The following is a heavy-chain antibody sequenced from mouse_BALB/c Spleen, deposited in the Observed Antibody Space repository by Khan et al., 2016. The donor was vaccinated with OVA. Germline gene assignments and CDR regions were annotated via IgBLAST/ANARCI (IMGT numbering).Heavy chain of an antibody. CDR1: GFSFTTYY. CDR3: ARGGLGLRAYAMDY. V-gene: IGHV1S135*01. J-gene: IGHJ4*01. CDR2: IDPFNGGT. D-gene: IGHD3-1*01. Sequence: EVQLQQSGPELMKPGTSVKISCKASGFSFTTYYIHWVKQSHGRSLEWIGYIDPFNGGTSYNQRFKGKATLTLDKSSSPAYMHLSSLTSEDSAVYYCARGGLGLRAYAMDYWGQGTSVTVSS.